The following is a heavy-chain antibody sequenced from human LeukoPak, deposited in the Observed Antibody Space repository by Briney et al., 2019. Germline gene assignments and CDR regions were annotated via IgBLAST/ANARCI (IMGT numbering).Heavy chain of an antibody. J-gene: IGHJ4*02. Sequence: PGGSLRLSCETSGFIFSNCWMTWVRQAPGQGLEWVAVISNDGTNKYYADSVKGRFTISRDNSKNKLDLQISSLRAEDTAVYYCARLTGYEILTGSHFDYWGQGTLVTVSS. CDR1: GFIFSNCW. CDR2: ISNDGTNK. CDR3: ARLTGYEILTGSHFDY. D-gene: IGHD3-9*01. V-gene: IGHV3-30-3*01.